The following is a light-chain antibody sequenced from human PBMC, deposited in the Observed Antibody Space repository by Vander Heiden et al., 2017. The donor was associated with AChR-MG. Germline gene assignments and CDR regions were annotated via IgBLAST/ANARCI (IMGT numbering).Light chain of an antibody. J-gene: IGLJ1*01. V-gene: IGLV2-11*01. CDR1: SSDGGGYNY. CDR3: CSYAGSYSYV. Sequence: QSALTQPRSVSGSPGQSVTISCTGTSSDGGGYNYVSWYQQHQGKAPKLMICDVSKRPSGVPDRFSGSKSGNTASLTISGLQAEDEADYYCCSYAGSYSYVFGTGTKVTVL. CDR2: DVS.